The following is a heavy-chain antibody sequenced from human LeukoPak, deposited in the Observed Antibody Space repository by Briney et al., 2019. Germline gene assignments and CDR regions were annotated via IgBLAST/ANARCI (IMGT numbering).Heavy chain of an antibody. J-gene: IGHJ4*02. Sequence: GGSLRLSCAASGFTFSSNGMSWVCQAPGKGLEWVSAISGSGGSTYYADSVKGRFTISRDNSKNTLYLQMNSLRVEDTAVYYCAKDRGIISDYWGQGTLVTVSS. CDR2: ISGSGGST. D-gene: IGHD3-10*01. CDR1: GFTFSSNG. CDR3: AKDRGIISDY. V-gene: IGHV3-23*01.